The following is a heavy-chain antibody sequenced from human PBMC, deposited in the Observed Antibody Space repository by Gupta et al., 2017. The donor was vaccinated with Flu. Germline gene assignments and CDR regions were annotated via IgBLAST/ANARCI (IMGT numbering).Heavy chain of an antibody. CDR3: ARDFSYATSPENINAFDL. J-gene: IGHJ3*01. CDR2: IYHTGST. CDR1: DSSINSLYY. V-gene: IGHV4-38-2*02. Sequence: QVQLQESGPGLVKPSETLSLTCTVSDSSINSLYYWGWIRQSPGKGLEWIGSIYHTGSTYYNPSLKSRVTLSVDTSKNQISLQLNSVTATDTAVYYCARDFSYATSPENINAFDLWGQGTVVTVSS. D-gene: IGHD2-2*01.